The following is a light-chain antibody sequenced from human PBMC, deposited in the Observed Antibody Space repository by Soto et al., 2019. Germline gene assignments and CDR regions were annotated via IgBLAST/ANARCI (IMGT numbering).Light chain of an antibody. V-gene: IGKV3-15*01. Sequence: EIVMTQSPATLSVSPGERATLSCRASQSVSSNLAWYQQKPGQAPRLLIYGASTRATGIPARFSGSGSGTEFTLTISSLQSEDFAIYFCQQYHNWPPDRTFGQGTKVEIK. CDR2: GAS. CDR1: QSVSSN. CDR3: QQYHNWPPDRT. J-gene: IGKJ1*01.